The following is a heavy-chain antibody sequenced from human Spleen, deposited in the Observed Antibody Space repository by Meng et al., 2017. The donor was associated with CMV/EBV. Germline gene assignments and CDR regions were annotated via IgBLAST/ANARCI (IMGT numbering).Heavy chain of an antibody. Sequence: QLQLQESGPGLVKPSEXLSLTCTVSGGSISSNGYYWDWVRQPPGKGLEWIGAIYHSGSTSYNPSLQSRVTISLDTSKNQFSLKLSSVTVADTAVYYCARESANYGSAPGGPGTLVTVSA. J-gene: IGHJ5*02. CDR2: IYHSGST. CDR1: GGSISSNGYY. D-gene: IGHD4/OR15-4a*01. V-gene: IGHV4-39*07. CDR3: ARESANYGSAP.